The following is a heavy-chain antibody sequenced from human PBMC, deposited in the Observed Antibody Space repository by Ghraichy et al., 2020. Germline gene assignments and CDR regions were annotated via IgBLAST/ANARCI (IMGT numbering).Heavy chain of an antibody. CDR3: ARAAYDCSGGSCYNYYYYYGMDV. CDR2: ISYDGSNK. V-gene: IGHV3-30-3*01. Sequence: GGSLRLSCAASGFTFSSYAMHWVRQAPGKGLEWVAVISYDGSNKYYADSVKGRFTISRDNSKNTLYLQMNSLRAEDTAVYYCARAAYDCSGGSCYNYYYYYGMDVWGQGTTVTVSS. J-gene: IGHJ6*02. CDR1: GFTFSSYA. D-gene: IGHD2-15*01.